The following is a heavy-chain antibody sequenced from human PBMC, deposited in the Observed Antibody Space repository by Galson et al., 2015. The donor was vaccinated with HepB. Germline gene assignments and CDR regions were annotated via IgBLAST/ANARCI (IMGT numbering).Heavy chain of an antibody. V-gene: IGHV1-18*01. CDR1: GYTFTSYG. CDR2: ISAYNGNT. CDR3: ARDGYPNVGTMVRGVIPDY. J-gene: IGHJ4*02. D-gene: IGHD3-10*01. Sequence: SVKVSCKASGYTFTSYGISWVRQAPGQGLEWMGWISAYNGNTNYAQKLQGRVTMTTDTSTSTAYMELRSLRSDDTAVYYCARDGYPNVGTMVRGVIPDYWGQGTLVTVSS.